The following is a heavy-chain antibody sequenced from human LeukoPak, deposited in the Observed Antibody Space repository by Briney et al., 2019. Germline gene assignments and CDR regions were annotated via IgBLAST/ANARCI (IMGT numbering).Heavy chain of an antibody. D-gene: IGHD3-3*01. V-gene: IGHV3-11*01. CDR3: ATESTGRWSGYYDYYYYYMDV. CDR2: ISSSGSTI. CDR1: GFTFSDYY. J-gene: IGHJ6*03. Sequence: GGSLRLSCAASGFTFSDYYMSWIRQAPGKGLEWVSYISSSGSTIYYADSVKGRFTISRDNAKNSLYLQMNSLGAEDTAVYYCATESTGRWSGYYDYYYYYMDVWGKGTTVTVSS.